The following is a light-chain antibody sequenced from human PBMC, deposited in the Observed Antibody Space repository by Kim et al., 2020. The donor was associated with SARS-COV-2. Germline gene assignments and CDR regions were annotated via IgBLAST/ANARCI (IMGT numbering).Light chain of an antibody. J-gene: IGLJ2*01. CDR2: EVS. Sequence: GQSVHISCTGTSSDVGSYNRVSWYQQPPGTAPKLMIYEVSNRPSGVPDRFSGSKSGNTASLTISGLQAEDEADYYCSSYTSSSTVVFGGGTQLTVL. CDR1: SSDVGSYNR. V-gene: IGLV2-18*02. CDR3: SSYTSSSTVV.